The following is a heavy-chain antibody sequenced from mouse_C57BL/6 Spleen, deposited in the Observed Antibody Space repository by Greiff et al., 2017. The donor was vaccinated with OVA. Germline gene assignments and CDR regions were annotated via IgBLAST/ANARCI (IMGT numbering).Heavy chain of an antibody. CDR3: ARAGDFGNAWFAY. CDR2: IDPSDSYT. J-gene: IGHJ3*01. V-gene: IGHV1-69*01. CDR1: GYTFTSYW. D-gene: IGHD2-1*01. Sequence: VQLQQPGAELVMPGASVKLSCKASGYTFTSYWMHWVKQRPGQGLEWIGEIDPSDSYTNYNQKFKGKSTLTVDKSSSTAYMQLSSLTSEDSAFYYCARAGDFGNAWFAYWGQGTLVTVSA.